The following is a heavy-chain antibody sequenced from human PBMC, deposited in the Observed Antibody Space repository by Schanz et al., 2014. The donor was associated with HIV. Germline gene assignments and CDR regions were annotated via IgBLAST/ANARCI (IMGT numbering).Heavy chain of an antibody. D-gene: IGHD6-13*01. V-gene: IGHV4-34*01. CDR1: GGSFSGYY. J-gene: IGHJ4*02. CDR3: ARDSTMDYFDY. Sequence: QVQLQQWGAGLLKPSETLSLTCAVYGGSFSGYYWTWIRQPPGKGLEWIGRINHSGSTNYNPSLKSRVTIAVAASSDQFSLKLSSVTAADTAVYYCARDSTMDYFDYWGQGTLVTVSS. CDR2: INHSGST.